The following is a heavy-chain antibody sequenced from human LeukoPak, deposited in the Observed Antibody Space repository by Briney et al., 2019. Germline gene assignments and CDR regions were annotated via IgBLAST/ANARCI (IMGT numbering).Heavy chain of an antibody. D-gene: IGHD2-15*01. CDR2: TYYRSKWYN. CDR1: GDSVSSNSAA. J-gene: IGHJ4*02. CDR3: ARDKATDCGGGSCYSDYFDY. V-gene: IGHV6-1*01. Sequence: SQTLSLTCAISGDSVSSNSAAWNWIRQSPSRGLEWLGRTYYRSKWYNDYAVSVKSRITINPDTSKNQFSLQLNSVTPEDTAVYYCARDKATDCGGGSCYSDYFDYWGQGTLVTVSS.